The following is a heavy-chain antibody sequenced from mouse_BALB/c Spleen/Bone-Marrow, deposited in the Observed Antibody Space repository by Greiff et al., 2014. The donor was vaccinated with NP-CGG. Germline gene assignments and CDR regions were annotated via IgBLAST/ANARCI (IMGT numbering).Heavy chain of an antibody. V-gene: IGHV7-3*02. J-gene: IGHJ2*01. CDR2: IRNKTNGYTT. D-gene: IGHD1-3*01. Sequence: EVKLMESGGGLVQPGGSLRLSCATSGFTFTDYYMNWVRQPPGKALEWLGFIRNKTNGYTTEYSTSVKGRFTISRDNSQSILYLQMNTLRGEDSATYYCARDKGSVLFDYWGQGTPLTVSS. CDR1: GFTFTDYY. CDR3: ARDKGSVLFDY.